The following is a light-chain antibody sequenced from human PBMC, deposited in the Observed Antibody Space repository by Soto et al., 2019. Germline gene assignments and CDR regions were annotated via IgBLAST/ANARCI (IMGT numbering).Light chain of an antibody. Sequence: SYELTQPPSVSVAPGKTARITCGGNNIGSKSVHWYQQKPGQAPVLVIYYDSDRPSGIPERFSGSNSGNTATLTISRVDAGDEADYYCQVLDSSSDHYVFGTWTQLTVL. CDR3: QVLDSSSDHYV. CDR2: YDS. V-gene: IGLV3-21*04. CDR1: NIGSKS. J-gene: IGLJ1*01.